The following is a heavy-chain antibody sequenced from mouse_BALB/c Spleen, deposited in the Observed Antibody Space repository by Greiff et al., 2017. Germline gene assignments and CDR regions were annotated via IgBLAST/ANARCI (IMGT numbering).Heavy chain of an antibody. V-gene: IGHV5-6-5*01. Sequence: EVKLMESGGGLVKPGGSLKLSCAASGFTFSSYAMSWVRQTPEKRLEWVASLSSGGSTYYPDSVKGRFTISRDNARNILYLQMSSLRSEDTAMYYCARGGGNYFDYWGQGTTLTVSS. CDR3: ARGGGNYFDY. CDR2: LSSGGST. D-gene: IGHD2-14*01. J-gene: IGHJ2*01. CDR1: GFTFSSYA.